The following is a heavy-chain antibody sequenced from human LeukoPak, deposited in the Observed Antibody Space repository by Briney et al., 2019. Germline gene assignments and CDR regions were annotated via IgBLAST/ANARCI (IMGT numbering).Heavy chain of an antibody. CDR1: GGSISSSSYY. V-gene: IGHV4-39*01. Sequence: PSETLSLTCTVSGGSISSSSYYWDWIRQPPGKGLEWIGTIYYSGSTYYNPSLRSRVTISVDTSKNQFSLKLGSVTAADTAVYYCARHFRDSGFDMWGQGTMVTVSS. J-gene: IGHJ3*02. CDR2: IYYSGST. CDR3: ARHFRDSGFDM. D-gene: IGHD1-1*01.